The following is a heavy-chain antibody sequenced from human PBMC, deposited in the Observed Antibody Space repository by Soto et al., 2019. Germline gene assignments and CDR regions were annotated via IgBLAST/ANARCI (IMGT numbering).Heavy chain of an antibody. Sequence: PSETLSLTCTVSGGSISSGGYYWSWIRQHPGKGLEWIGYIYYSGSTYYNPSLKSRVTISVDTSKNQFSLKLSSVTAADTAVYNFARVSSDYYYYYGMDVWGQGTTVPFPS. J-gene: IGHJ6*02. CDR3: ARVSSDYYYYYGMDV. CDR1: GGSISSGGYY. D-gene: IGHD6-25*01. CDR2: IYYSGST. V-gene: IGHV4-31*03.